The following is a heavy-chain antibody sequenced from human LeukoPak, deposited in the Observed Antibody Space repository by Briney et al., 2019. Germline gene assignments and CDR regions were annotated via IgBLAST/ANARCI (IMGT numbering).Heavy chain of an antibody. CDR1: GITLSNYG. J-gene: IGHJ4*02. Sequence: GGSLRLSCAVSGITLSNYGMSWVRQTPGKGLEWVAGISGSGGTTSYADSVKGRFTIPRDNPKNTLYLQMNSLRAEDTAVYFCAKRGVVIRVILVGFHKEAYYFDSWGQGALVTVSS. V-gene: IGHV3-23*01. CDR2: ISGSGGTT. D-gene: IGHD3-22*01. CDR3: AKRGVVIRVILVGFHKEAYYFDS.